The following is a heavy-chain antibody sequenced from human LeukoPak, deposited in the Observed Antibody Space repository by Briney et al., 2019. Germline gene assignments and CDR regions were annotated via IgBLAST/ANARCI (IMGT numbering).Heavy chain of an antibody. V-gene: IGHV4-39*07. CDR3: ARDWGYCSSTSCPYYYYYGMDV. J-gene: IGHJ6*02. D-gene: IGHD2-2*01. CDR1: GGSISSSSYY. CDR2: IYYSGST. Sequence: SETLSLTCTVSGGSISSSSYYWGWIRQPPGKGLEWIGSIYYSGSTYYNPSLKSRVTISVDTSKNQFSLKLSSVTAADTAVYYCARDWGYCSSTSCPYYYYYGMDVWGQGTTVTVSS.